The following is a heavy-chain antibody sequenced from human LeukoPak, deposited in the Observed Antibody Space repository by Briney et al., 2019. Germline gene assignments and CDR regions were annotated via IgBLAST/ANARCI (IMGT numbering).Heavy chain of an antibody. J-gene: IGHJ4*02. V-gene: IGHV4-39*01. CDR1: GGSISSSSYY. CDR3: ARQVPRGDCSGYRRAWDY. D-gene: IGHD3-22*01. Sequence: PSETLSLTCTVSGGSISSSSYYWGWIRQPPGKGLEWIGSIYYSGSTYYNPSLKSRVTISVDTSKNQFSLKLSSVTAADTAVYYCARQVPRGDCSGYRRAWDYWGQGTLVTVSS. CDR2: IYYSGST.